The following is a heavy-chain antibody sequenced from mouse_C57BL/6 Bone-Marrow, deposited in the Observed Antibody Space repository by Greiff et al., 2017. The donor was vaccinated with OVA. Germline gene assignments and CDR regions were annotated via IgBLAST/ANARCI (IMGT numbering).Heavy chain of an antibody. Sequence: QVQLQQSGPELVKPGASVKISCKASGYAFSSSWMNWVKQRPGKGLEWIGRIYPGDGDTNYNGKFKGKATLTADKSASTAYMQLSSLTSEDSAVYVCAREEGYWYFDVWGTGTTVTVSS. CDR3: AREEGYWYFDV. V-gene: IGHV1-82*01. CDR1: GYAFSSSW. J-gene: IGHJ1*03. CDR2: IYPGDGDT.